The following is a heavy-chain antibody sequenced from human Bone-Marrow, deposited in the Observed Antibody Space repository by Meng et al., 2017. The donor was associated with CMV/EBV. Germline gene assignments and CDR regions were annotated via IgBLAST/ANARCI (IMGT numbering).Heavy chain of an antibody. CDR1: GFTFSSYS. D-gene: IGHD3-16*01. CDR3: ARVTDYVWGVTSWENAFDI. V-gene: IGHV3-21*01. J-gene: IGHJ3*02. Sequence: GGSLRLSCAASGFTFSSYSMNWVRQAPGKGLEWVSSISSSSSYKYYAESVKGRFTISRDNAKNSLYLQMNSLRAEDTAVYHCARVTDYVWGVTSWENAFDIWGQGTMVTVSS. CDR2: ISSSSSYK.